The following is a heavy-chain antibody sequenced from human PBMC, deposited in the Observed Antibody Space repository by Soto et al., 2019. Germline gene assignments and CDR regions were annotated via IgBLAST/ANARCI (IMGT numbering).Heavy chain of an antibody. J-gene: IGHJ3*02. CDR1: AFTLSSYW. V-gene: IGHV3-7*01. CDR3: ARDYEFGFDI. D-gene: IGHD3-22*01. Sequence: EVQLVESGGGLVQPGGSLRLSCEASAFTLSSYWMSWVRQAPGKGLEWVANIKPDGSEKYYVDSVKGRFPISRDNTKNSLYLQLSPLRPEDTAIYYCARDYEFGFDIWGQGTLVTVSS. CDR2: IKPDGSEK.